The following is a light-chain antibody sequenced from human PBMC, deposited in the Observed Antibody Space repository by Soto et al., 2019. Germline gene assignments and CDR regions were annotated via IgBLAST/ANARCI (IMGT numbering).Light chain of an antibody. CDR3: AAWDVSLNGYV. V-gene: IGLV1-44*01. Sequence: QSVLTQPPSASGTPGQRVTISCSGSSSNVGSYFVNWYLHIPGAAPKLLIYSDGRRPSGVPDRFSGSKSGPSASLAISGLQSEDEDDYYCAAWDVSLNGYVFGTGTRSPS. CDR1: SSNVGSYF. CDR2: SDG. J-gene: IGLJ1*01.